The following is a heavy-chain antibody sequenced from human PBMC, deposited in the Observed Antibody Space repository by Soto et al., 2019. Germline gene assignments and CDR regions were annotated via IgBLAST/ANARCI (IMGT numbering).Heavy chain of an antibody. V-gene: IGHV3-21*01. J-gene: IGHJ3*02. CDR2: ISSSSSYI. D-gene: IGHD6-13*01. Sequence: EVQLVESGGGLVKPGGSLRLSCAASGFTFSSYSMNWVRQAPGKGLEWVSSISSSSSYIYYADSVKGRFTISRDNAKNSLYLQMNSLRAEDTAVYYCARVPIAEWAFDIWGQGTMVTVSS. CDR1: GFTFSSYS. CDR3: ARVPIAEWAFDI.